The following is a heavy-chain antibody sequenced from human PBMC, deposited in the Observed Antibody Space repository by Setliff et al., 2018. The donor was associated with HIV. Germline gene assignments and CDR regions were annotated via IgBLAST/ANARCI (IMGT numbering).Heavy chain of an antibody. J-gene: IGHJ3*01. Sequence: GGSLRLSCAASGFTFSSYGMHWVRQAPGKGLEWVSNIWNSRPIYYADSVKGRFTVSRDDAKNSLVLQMNSLRAEDTALYYCVRDKDYAFDLWGQGTMVTVSS. CDR1: GFTFSSYG. CDR3: VRDKDYAFDL. V-gene: IGHV3-48*04. CDR2: IWNSRPI.